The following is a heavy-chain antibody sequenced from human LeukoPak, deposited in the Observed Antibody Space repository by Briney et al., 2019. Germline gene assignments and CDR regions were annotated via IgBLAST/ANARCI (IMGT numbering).Heavy chain of an antibody. CDR3: ARDRFSGYFSSTSSNRFDP. Sequence: SVKVSCKASGYTFTGYYMHWVRQAPGQGLEWMGRINPNSGGTNYAQKFQGRVTMTRDTSISTAYMELSRLRSDDTAVYYCARDRFSGYFSSTSSNRFDPWGQGTLVTVSS. CDR2: INPNSGGT. D-gene: IGHD3-22*01. CDR1: GYTFTGYY. V-gene: IGHV1-2*06. J-gene: IGHJ5*02.